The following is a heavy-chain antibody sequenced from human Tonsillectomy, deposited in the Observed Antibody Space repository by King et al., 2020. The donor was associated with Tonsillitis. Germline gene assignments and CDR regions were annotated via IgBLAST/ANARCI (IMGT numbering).Heavy chain of an antibody. CDR3: ATGWLAPDY. CDR2: IYLSGST. V-gene: IGHV4-39*01. CDR1: GGSIYSTNYY. J-gene: IGHJ4*02. D-gene: IGHD6-19*01. Sequence: LQLQESGPGLVRPSETLSLSCTVSGGSIYSTNYYGVWIRQPPGKGLEWIATIYLSGSTYYNPSLKSRVTLSVDTSNHQFSLKLSSWTAADTAVYYCATGWLAPDYWGQGTLVTVSS.